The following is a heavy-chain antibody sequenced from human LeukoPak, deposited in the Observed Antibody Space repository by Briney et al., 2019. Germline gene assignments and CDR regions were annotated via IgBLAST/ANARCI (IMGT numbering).Heavy chain of an antibody. CDR3: AKDYLSATGTTNYYHYGPAV. CDR2: KSYDGSNK. V-gene: IGHV3-30*18. Sequence: GGSLGLSWEVSGITDNDKYGIWLRQAPGKGLEWVAVKSYDGSNKYYADSVKGRFTISRDNSKNTLYLQMNSLRAEDTAVYYCAKDYLSATGTTNYYHYGPAVWRQGTTVTVSS. J-gene: IGHJ6*02. CDR1: GITDNDKY. D-gene: IGHD1-1*01.